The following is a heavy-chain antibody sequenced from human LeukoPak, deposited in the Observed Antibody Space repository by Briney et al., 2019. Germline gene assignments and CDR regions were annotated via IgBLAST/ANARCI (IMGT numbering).Heavy chain of an antibody. CDR3: ARDWRAFCGGDCFGFFDY. CDR1: EFTFSSYT. D-gene: IGHD2-21*02. J-gene: IGHJ4*02. V-gene: IGHV3-30-3*01. CDR2: ISYDGSNK. Sequence: GGSLRLSCAASEFTFSSYTMHWVRQAPGRGLEWVALISYDGSNKYYADSVKGRFTISRDNSKKTLLLQTNSLRAEDTAMYYCARDWRAFCGGDCFGFFDYWGQGTLVTVSS.